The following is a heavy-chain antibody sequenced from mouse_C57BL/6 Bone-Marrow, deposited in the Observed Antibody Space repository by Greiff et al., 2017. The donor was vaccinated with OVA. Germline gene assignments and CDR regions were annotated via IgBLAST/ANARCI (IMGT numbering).Heavy chain of an antibody. CDR1: GYTFTSYG. V-gene: IGHV1-81*01. D-gene: IGHD1-1*01. CDR3: GRENYFGSRPY. J-gene: IGHJ3*01. Sequence: QVQLKESGAELARPGASVKLSCKASGYTFTSYGISWVKQRTGQGLEWIGEIYPRSGNTYYNEKFKGKATLTVDKSSSTASMELRSLTSEDSAVCFSGRENYFGSRPYWGQGTLVTVSA. CDR2: IYPRSGNT.